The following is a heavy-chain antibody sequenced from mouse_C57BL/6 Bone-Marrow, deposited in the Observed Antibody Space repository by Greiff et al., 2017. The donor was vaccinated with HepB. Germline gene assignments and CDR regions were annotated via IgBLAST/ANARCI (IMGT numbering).Heavy chain of an antibody. CDR2: INPNNGGT. J-gene: IGHJ3*01. V-gene: IGHV1-26*01. Sequence: EVQLQQSGPELVKPGASVKISCKASGYTFTDYYMNWVKQSHGKSLEWIGDINPNNGGTSYNQKFKGKATLTVDKSSSTAYMELRSLTSEDSAVYYCARFYYGYDGASWFAYWGQGTLVTVSA. CDR1: GYTFTDYY. D-gene: IGHD2-2*01. CDR3: ARFYYGYDGASWFAY.